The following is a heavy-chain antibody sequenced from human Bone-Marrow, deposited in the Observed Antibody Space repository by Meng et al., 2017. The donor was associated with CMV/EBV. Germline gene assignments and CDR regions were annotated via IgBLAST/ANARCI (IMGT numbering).Heavy chain of an antibody. CDR3: ARARAIFGVVSWFDP. CDR1: GFTFSTYA. Sequence: GGSLRLSCAASGFTFSTYAMHWVRQAPGKGLEWVAVISYDGSNKYYADSVKGRFTISRDNSKNTLYLQINSLRAEDTAVYYCARARAIFGVVSWFDPWGQGTLVTVSS. D-gene: IGHD3-3*01. V-gene: IGHV3-30*04. CDR2: ISYDGSNK. J-gene: IGHJ5*02.